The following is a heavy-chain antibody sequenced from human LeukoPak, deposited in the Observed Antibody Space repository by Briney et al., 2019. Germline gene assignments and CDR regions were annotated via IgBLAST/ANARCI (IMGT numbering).Heavy chain of an antibody. Sequence: SSETLSLACTVSGGSISSSSYYWGWIRQPPGKGLEWIGSIYYSGSTYYNPSLKSRVTISVDTSKNQFSLKLSSVTAADTAVYYCAREYEGIAAAGPLFDYWGQGTLVTVSS. D-gene: IGHD6-13*01. CDR3: AREYEGIAAAGPLFDY. V-gene: IGHV4-39*07. J-gene: IGHJ4*02. CDR1: GGSISSSSYY. CDR2: IYYSGST.